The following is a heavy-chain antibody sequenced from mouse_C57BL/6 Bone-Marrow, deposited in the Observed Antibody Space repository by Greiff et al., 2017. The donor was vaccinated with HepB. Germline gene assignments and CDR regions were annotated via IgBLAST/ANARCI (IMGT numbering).Heavy chain of an antibody. V-gene: IGHV1-64*01. D-gene: IGHD2-1*01. CDR2: IHPNSGST. J-gene: IGHJ4*01. CDR3: ARGGLLSAMDY. CDR1: GYTFTSYW. Sequence: QVQLQQPGAELVKPGASVKLSCKASGYTFTSYWMHWVKQRPGQGLEWIGMIHPNSGSTNYNEKFKSKATLTVDKSSSTANMQLSSLTSEDSAVYYCARGGLLSAMDYWGQGTSVTVSS.